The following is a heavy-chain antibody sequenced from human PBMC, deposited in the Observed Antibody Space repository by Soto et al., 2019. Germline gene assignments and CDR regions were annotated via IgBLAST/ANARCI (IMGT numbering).Heavy chain of an antibody. CDR2: ISGSGGST. CDR3: AKVSEFYDILTGYYNPPYFDY. D-gene: IGHD3-9*01. Sequence: PGGSLRLSCAASGFTFSSYAMSLVRQAQGKGLEWVSAISGSGGSTYYADSVKGRFTISRDNSKNALYLQMNSLRAEDTAVYYCAKVSEFYDILTGYYNPPYFDYWGQGTLVTVSS. V-gene: IGHV3-23*01. J-gene: IGHJ4*02. CDR1: GFTFSSYA.